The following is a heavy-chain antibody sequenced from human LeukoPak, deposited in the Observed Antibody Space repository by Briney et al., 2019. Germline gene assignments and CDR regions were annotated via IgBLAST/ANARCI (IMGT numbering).Heavy chain of an antibody. D-gene: IGHD5-18*01. CDR3: ARDRYSYGYKYTPDAFDI. CDR1: GGSISSYY. Sequence: PSETLSLTCTVSGGSISSYYWSWIRQPPGKGLKWIGYIYYSGSTNYNPSLKSRVTISVDTSKNQFSLKLSSVTAADTAVYYCARDRYSYGYKYTPDAFDIWGQGTMVTVSS. J-gene: IGHJ3*02. V-gene: IGHV4-59*01. CDR2: IYYSGST.